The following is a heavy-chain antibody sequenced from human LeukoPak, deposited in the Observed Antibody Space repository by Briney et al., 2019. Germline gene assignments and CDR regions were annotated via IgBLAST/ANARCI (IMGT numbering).Heavy chain of an antibody. D-gene: IGHD3-10*01. Sequence: GGSLRLSCAASGFTFSSYAMSWVRQAPGKGLEWVSAIIGSGGSTYYADSVKGRFNISRDNSKNTLYLQMNSLRAEDTAVYYCAKESANLWFGKYYFDYWGQATVVTVSS. V-gene: IGHV3-23*01. CDR1: GFTFSSYA. CDR2: IIGSGGST. CDR3: AKESANLWFGKYYFDY. J-gene: IGHJ4*02.